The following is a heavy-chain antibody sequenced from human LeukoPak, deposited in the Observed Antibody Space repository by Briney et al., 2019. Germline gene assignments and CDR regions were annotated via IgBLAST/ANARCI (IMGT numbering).Heavy chain of an antibody. CDR1: GGSITSSSFY. CDR3: ARQAYSNNGHFDY. CDR2: IYYSGST. D-gene: IGHD4-11*01. Sequence: TSETLSLTCTVSGGSITSSSFYWGWIRQPPGKGLEWIGSIYYSGSTYYNPSLKSRVTISVDTSKNQFSLKLSSVTAADKAVYHCARQAYSNNGHFDYWGQGTLVTVSS. J-gene: IGHJ4*02. V-gene: IGHV4-39*01.